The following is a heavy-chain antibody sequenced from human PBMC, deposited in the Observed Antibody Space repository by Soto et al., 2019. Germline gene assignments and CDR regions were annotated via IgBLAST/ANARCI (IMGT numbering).Heavy chain of an antibody. CDR1: GFSCSNYE. Sequence: GGSLRLSCAAGGFSCSNYEMNWVRQAPGKGLEWVSYIDNSGSATYYADSVRGRFTISRDNAKNSLYLQMTSLRAEDTAVYYCVREELKCGGACLAYWGRGTLVTVSS. V-gene: IGHV3-48*03. J-gene: IGHJ4*02. CDR3: VREELKCGGACLAY. D-gene: IGHD2-21*02. CDR2: IDNSGSAT.